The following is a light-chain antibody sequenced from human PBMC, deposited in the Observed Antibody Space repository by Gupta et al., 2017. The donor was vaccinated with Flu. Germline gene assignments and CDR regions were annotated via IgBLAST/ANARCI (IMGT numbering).Light chain of an antibody. CDR3: SSHAGRVTWV. CDR1: SNDVGGSNR. J-gene: IGLJ1*01. CDR2: DVT. Sequence: QSAPTQPRSVSGSPGQSVTISCTGSSNDVGGSNRVSWYQQRPGKAPKLILYDVTERPSGVPDRFPGSKSGNTASLTISGLQADDEADYYCSSHAGRVTWVFGTGTTVTVL. V-gene: IGLV2-11*01.